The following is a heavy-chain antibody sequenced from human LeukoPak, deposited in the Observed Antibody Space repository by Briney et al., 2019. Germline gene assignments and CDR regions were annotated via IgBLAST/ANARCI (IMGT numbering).Heavy chain of an antibody. V-gene: IGHV4-4*02. J-gene: IGHJ6*04. CDR2: IYHSGST. D-gene: IGHD3-9*01. CDR3: ARALTGGTYYDILTGYYPYYYYYGMDV. CDR1: GGSISRGNW. Sequence: SETLSLTCAVSGGSISRGNWWSWVRQPPGKGPEWIGEIYHSGSTNYNPSLKSRVTTSVDTSKNQFSLKLSSVTAADTAVYYCARALTGGTYYDILTGYYPYYYYYGMDVWGKGTTVTVSS.